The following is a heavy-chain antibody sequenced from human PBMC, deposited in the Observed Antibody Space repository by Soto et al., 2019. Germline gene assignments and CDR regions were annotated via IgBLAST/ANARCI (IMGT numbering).Heavy chain of an antibody. CDR1: GRSISSGGYY. Sequence: TLSLTCTAPGRSISSGGYYWSWIRHHPGKGLEWIGYIFYSGSTFYSPSLKSRVTISVDTARNQFSLNLRSVTAEDTAVYYCAKEPNEGYNWNYAADYWGQGTLVTVSS. J-gene: IGHJ4*02. CDR2: IFYSGST. D-gene: IGHD1-7*01. V-gene: IGHV4-31*03. CDR3: AKEPNEGYNWNYAADY.